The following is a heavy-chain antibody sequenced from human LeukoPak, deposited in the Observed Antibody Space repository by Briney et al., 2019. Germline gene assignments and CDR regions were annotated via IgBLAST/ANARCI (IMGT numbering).Heavy chain of an antibody. D-gene: IGHD2-2*01. J-gene: IGHJ4*02. CDR1: GGSISGYY. CDR3: ARGRRYCSSTSCPYTFDY. V-gene: IGHV4-34*01. CDR2: INHSGST. Sequence: PSETLSLTCTVSGGSISGYYWNWIRQPPGKGLEWIGEINHSGSTNYNPSPKSRVTISVDTSKNQFSLKLSSVTAADTAAYYCARGRRYCSSTSCPYTFDYWGQGTLVTVSS.